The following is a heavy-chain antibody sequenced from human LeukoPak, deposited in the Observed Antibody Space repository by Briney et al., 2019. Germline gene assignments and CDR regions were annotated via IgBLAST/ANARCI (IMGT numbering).Heavy chain of an antibody. CDR1: GGSISSGGYS. J-gene: IGHJ4*02. CDR3: ASLRWYGFDY. Sequence: PSETLSLTCAVSGGSISSGGYSWSWIRQPPGKGLEWIGYIYHSGSTYYNPSLKSRVTISVDRSKNQFSLKLSSVTAADTAVYYCASLRWYGFDYWGQGTLVTVSS. V-gene: IGHV4-30-2*01. D-gene: IGHD4-23*01. CDR2: IYHSGST.